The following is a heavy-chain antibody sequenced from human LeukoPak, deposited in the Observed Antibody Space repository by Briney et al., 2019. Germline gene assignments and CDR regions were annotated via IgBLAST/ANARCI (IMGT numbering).Heavy chain of an antibody. V-gene: IGHV3-48*04. Sequence: GGSLRLSCAASGFTFSSYSMNWVRQAPGKGLEWISYITTSGGAKNYADSVKGRFTISRDNAKNSLYLQMNSLRAEDTAVYYCARDIQLLYFDYWGQGTLVTVSS. CDR3: ARDIQLLYFDY. J-gene: IGHJ4*02. CDR1: GFTFSSYS. CDR2: ITTSGGAK. D-gene: IGHD2-2*01.